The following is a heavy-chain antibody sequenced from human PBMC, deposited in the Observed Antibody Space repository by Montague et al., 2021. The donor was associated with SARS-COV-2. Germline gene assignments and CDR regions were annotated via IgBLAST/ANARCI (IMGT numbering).Heavy chain of an antibody. V-gene: IGHV4-34*01. CDR3: VRFPYRLLFVPRYYGMDV. CDR1: GGSLSGYY. D-gene: IGHD2-2*01. J-gene: IGHJ6*02. Sequence: ESLSLTCAVYGGSLSGYYWSWIRQPPGEGLEWIAEISHSGSTSYNPSLKSRVTISVDTSKNQFSLKLSSATSADTAVNYCVRFPYRLLFVPRYYGMDVWGQGTTVTVSS. CDR2: ISHSGST.